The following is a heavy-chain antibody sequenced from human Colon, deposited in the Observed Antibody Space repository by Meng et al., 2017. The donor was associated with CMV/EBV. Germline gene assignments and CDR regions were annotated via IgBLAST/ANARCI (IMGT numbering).Heavy chain of an antibody. Sequence: ASVKVSCKASGYTFTGYYLHWVRQAPGQGLEWMGWINPTSGGTHYAQKFQGRVTMTGDPSTSTAYMELSSLRSDDTAVYYCARGGDAYNRYFYHGMDVWGQGTPVTVSS. CDR3: ARGGDAYNRYFYHGMDV. J-gene: IGHJ6*02. D-gene: IGHD5-24*01. CDR1: GYTFTGYY. V-gene: IGHV1-2*02. CDR2: INPTSGGT.